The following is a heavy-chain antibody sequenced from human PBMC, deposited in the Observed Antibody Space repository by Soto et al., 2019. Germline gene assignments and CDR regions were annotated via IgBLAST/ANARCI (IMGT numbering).Heavy chain of an antibody. CDR1: GFTLSGYW. V-gene: IGHV3-7*04. D-gene: IGHD3-16*01. CDR2: VKQDGSDK. CDR3: ARGGGKFDQ. J-gene: IGHJ4*02. Sequence: EVQLVESGGGLVQPGGSLRLTCEGSGFTLSGYWMSWVRQAPGKGLEWVANVKQDGSDKYYVDSVKGRFTISRDNAKNSLYLQMNSLRVEDTAVFYWARGGGKFDQWGQGTLVTVSS.